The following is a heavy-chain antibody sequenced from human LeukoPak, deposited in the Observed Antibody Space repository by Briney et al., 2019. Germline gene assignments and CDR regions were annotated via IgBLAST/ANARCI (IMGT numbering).Heavy chain of an antibody. D-gene: IGHD3-10*01. J-gene: IGHJ4*02. CDR1: GGSISSYY. CDR3: ARDSREYGSGSYLGY. V-gene: IGHV4-4*07. Sequence: PSETLSLTCTVSGGSISSYYWSWIRQPAGKGLEWIGRVHSSGSTNYNPSLKSRVTMSLDTSKNQFSLKLTSVTAADTAVYYCARDSREYGSGSYLGYWGQGTLVTVSS. CDR2: VHSSGST.